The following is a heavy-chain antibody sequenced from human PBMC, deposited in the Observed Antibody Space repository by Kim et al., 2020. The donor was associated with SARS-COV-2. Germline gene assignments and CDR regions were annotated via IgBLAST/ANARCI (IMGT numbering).Heavy chain of an antibody. V-gene: IGHV3-9*01. Sequence: VKGRFTIPRDKAKNSLYLQRNSLRAEDTALYYCAKGNYDSSGYYPEFFGYWGQGTLVTVSS. J-gene: IGHJ4*02. D-gene: IGHD3-22*01. CDR3: AKGNYDSSGYYPEFFGY.